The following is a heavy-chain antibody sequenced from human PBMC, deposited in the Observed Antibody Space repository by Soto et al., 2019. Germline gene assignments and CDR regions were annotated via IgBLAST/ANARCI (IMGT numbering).Heavy chain of an antibody. CDR1: GYTFTRYG. V-gene: IGHV1-18*01. Sequence: ASVKVSCKASGYTFTRYGISWVRQAPGQGLEWMGWISAYNGNTNYAQKLQGRVTTTTDTSTSTAYMELRSLRSDDTAVYYCARVLLLYSSSTGGDAFDICGQGTMVTVSS. J-gene: IGHJ3*02. CDR3: ARVLLLYSSSTGGDAFDI. D-gene: IGHD6-6*01. CDR2: ISAYNGNT.